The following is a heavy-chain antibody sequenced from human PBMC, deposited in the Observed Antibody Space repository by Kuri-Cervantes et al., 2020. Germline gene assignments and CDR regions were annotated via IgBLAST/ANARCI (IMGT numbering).Heavy chain of an antibody. V-gene: IGHV3-72*01. CDR1: GFTFSSYW. Sequence: GGSLRLSCAASGFTFSSYWMHWVRQAPGKGLEWVGRCRNKANSYTTEYAASVKGRFTISRDDSQNSLYLQMTSLKTEDTAVYYCARVNLSRYCSGGTCYSVFYMDVWGKGTTVTVSS. J-gene: IGHJ6*03. CDR3: ARVNLSRYCSGGTCYSVFYMDV. D-gene: IGHD2-15*01. CDR2: CRNKANSYTT.